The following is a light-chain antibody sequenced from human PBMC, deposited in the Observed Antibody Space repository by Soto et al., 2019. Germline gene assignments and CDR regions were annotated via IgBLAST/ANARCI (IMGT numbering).Light chain of an antibody. V-gene: IGLV2-14*01. CDR1: SSDVGGYNY. CDR3: SSYTSQAYV. Sequence: QSVLTQPASVSGSPGQSITISCTGTSSDVGGYNYVSWYQQHPGKAPKLMIYEVSNRPSGVSNRFSGSKSGNTASLTISGPQAEDEADYYCSSYTSQAYVFGTGTKLTVL. CDR2: EVS. J-gene: IGLJ1*01.